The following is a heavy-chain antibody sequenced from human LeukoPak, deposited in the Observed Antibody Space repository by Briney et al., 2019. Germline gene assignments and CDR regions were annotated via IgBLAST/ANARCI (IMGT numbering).Heavy chain of an antibody. J-gene: IGHJ4*02. CDR3: ARGYSSSSFFDY. CDR1: GXTVSGNY. CDR2: IYSGETT. Sequence: PGGSLRLSCAASGXTVSGNYISWVRQSPGKGQEWVSVIYSGETTYYADSVKGRFTLSRDNFKNTVYLQMNSLRAEDTAVYYCARGYSSSSFFDYWGQGTLVTVSS. D-gene: IGHD6-6*01. V-gene: IGHV3-66*01.